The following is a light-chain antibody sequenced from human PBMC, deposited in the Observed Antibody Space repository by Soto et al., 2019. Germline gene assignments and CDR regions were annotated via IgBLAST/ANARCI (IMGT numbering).Light chain of an antibody. V-gene: IGLV8-61*01. CDR3: VLYMGNGIGV. CDR2: NTN. CDR1: YGSVSTNYF. J-gene: IGLJ3*02. Sequence: QNVVTQEPSFSVSRGTTVTLTCALNYGSVSTNYFASWYQQTPGQAPRTLIYNTNTRSSGVPDRFSGSILGSKAALTITGAQADDESDYYCVLYMGNGIGVFGGGTKLTVL.